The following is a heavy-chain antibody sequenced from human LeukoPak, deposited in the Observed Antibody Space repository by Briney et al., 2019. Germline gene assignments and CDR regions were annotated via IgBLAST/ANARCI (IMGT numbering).Heavy chain of an antibody. Sequence: KASETLSLTCAVYGGSFSGYYWSWIRQPPGKGLEWIGEINHSGSTNYNPSLKSRVTISVDTSKNQFSLKLSSVTAADTAVYYCARFPPYYGDGGYWGRGTLVTVSS. CDR2: INHSGST. V-gene: IGHV4-34*01. CDR1: GGSFSGYY. J-gene: IGHJ4*02. CDR3: ARFPPYYGDGGY. D-gene: IGHD4-17*01.